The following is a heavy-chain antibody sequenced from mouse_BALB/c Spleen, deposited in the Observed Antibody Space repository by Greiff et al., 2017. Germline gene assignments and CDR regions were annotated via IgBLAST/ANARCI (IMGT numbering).Heavy chain of an antibody. CDR3: TGDDYSFAY. Sequence: EVQLQQSGTVLVRPGASVKMSCKASGYSFTSYWMHWVKQRPGQGLEWIGAIYPGNSDTNYNQKFKGKAKLTAVTSASTAYMQLSSLTNEDSAVYYCTGDDYSFAYWGQGTLVTVSA. D-gene: IGHD2-3*01. J-gene: IGHJ3*01. V-gene: IGHV1-5*01. CDR2: IYPGNSDT. CDR1: GYSFTSYW.